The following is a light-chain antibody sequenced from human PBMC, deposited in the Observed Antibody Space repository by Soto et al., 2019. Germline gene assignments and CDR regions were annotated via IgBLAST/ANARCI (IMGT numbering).Light chain of an antibody. CDR3: SSYRSSSTLVV. CDR2: EVS. J-gene: IGLJ2*01. Sequence: QSALTQPASVSGSPGQSITISCTGTSSDVGGYNYVSWYQQHPGKAPKVMIYEVSNRPSGVSNRFSGSKSGNTASLTISGLQSEDEADYHCSSYRSSSTLVVFGGGTKLTVL. V-gene: IGLV2-14*01. CDR1: SSDVGGYNY.